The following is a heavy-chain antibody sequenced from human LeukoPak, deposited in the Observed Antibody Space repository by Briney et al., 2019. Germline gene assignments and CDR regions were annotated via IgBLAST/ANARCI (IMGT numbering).Heavy chain of an antibody. D-gene: IGHD3-10*01. CDR1: GYTFTSYG. CDR2: ISAYNGNT. J-gene: IGHJ5*02. V-gene: IGHV1-18*01. CDR3: ARARDVLLWFGATPGWFDP. Sequence: GASVKVSCKASGYTFTSYGISWVRQVPGQGLEWMGWISAYNGNTNYAQKLQGRVTMTTDTSTSTAYMELRSLRSDDTAAYYCARARDVLLWFGATPGWFDPWGQGTLVTVSS.